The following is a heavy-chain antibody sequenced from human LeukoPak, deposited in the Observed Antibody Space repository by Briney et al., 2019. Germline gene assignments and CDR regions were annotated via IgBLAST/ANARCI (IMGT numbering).Heavy chain of an antibody. Sequence: SVKVSCKASGGTFSSYAISWVRQAPGQGLEWMGGIIPIFGTANYAQKFQGRVTITADESTSTAYMELSSLRSEDTAVYYCARTYDFWSGYYDYWGQGTLVTVSS. CDR2: IIPIFGTA. J-gene: IGHJ4*02. CDR3: ARTYDFWSGYYDY. D-gene: IGHD3-3*01. V-gene: IGHV1-69*13. CDR1: GGTFSSYA.